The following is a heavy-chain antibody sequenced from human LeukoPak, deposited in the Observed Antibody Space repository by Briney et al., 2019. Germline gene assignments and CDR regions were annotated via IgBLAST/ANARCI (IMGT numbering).Heavy chain of an antibody. CDR1: GFTFSSYG. CDR2: ISYDGNSE. CDR3: ARDLTFGGVIVYYFDY. V-gene: IGHV3-30*03. J-gene: IGHJ4*02. D-gene: IGHD3-16*02. Sequence: QPGRSLRLSCAASGFTFSSYGIHWGRQAPGRGLEWVAVISYDGNSEYYADSVKGRFTISRDNSKNTLYLQMNSLRAEDTAVYYCARDLTFGGVIVYYFDYWGQGTLVTVSS.